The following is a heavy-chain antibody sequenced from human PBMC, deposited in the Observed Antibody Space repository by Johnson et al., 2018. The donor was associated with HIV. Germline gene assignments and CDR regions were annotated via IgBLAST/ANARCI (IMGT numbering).Heavy chain of an antibody. Sequence: QVQLVESGGGVVQPGGSLRLSCVASGFTFSSYGMHWVRQAPGKGLEWVAFIRYDGSNKYYADSVKGRLTISRDNSKNTLYLQMNSLRAEDTAVYYCAKGERYYNFWSGYHDAFAIWGRGTMVTVSS. J-gene: IGHJ3*02. CDR2: IRYDGSNK. CDR3: AKGERYYNFWSGYHDAFAI. D-gene: IGHD3-3*01. CDR1: GFTFSSYG. V-gene: IGHV3-30*02.